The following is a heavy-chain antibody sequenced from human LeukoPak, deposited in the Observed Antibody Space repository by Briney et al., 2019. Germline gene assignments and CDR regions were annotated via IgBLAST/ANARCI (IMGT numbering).Heavy chain of an antibody. Sequence: AGSLRLSCTASGFNFDDYGMNWVRQAPGKGLEWVSVISSDSSTFYADSMKGRFTFSTDNSKTTLYLQMNSLRAEDTAVYYCARGNLDAFDIWGQGTMVTVSS. J-gene: IGHJ3*02. CDR1: GFNFDDYG. CDR2: ISSDSST. CDR3: ARGNLDAFDI. V-gene: IGHV3-66*01.